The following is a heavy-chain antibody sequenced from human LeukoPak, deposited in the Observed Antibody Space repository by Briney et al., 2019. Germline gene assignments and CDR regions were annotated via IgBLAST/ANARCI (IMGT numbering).Heavy chain of an antibody. V-gene: IGHV3-49*03. J-gene: IGHJ6*03. CDR2: IRSKAYGGTT. CDR1: GFTFGDYA. Sequence: PGGSLRLSCTASGFTFGDYAMSWFRQAPGKGLEWVGFIRSKAYGGTTEYAASVKGRFTISRDDSKSIAYLQMNSLKTEDTAVYYCTRDPRYCGGDCYSPYYYYMDVWGKGTTVTVSS. D-gene: IGHD2-21*02. CDR3: TRDPRYCGGDCYSPYYYYMDV.